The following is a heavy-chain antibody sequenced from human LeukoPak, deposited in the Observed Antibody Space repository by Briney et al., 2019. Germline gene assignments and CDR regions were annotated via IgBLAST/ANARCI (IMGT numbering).Heavy chain of an antibody. CDR1: GGSFSGYY. Sequence: SETLSLTCAVYGGSFSGYYWSWIRQPPGKGLEWIGEINHSGSTNYNPSLKSRVTISVDTSKNQFSLKLSSVTAADTAVYYCARASRGKYCSSTSCPPHGLWGYYYMDVWGKGTTVTVSS. CDR2: INHSGST. D-gene: IGHD2-2*01. CDR3: ARASRGKYCSSTSCPPHGLWGYYYMDV. J-gene: IGHJ6*03. V-gene: IGHV4-34*01.